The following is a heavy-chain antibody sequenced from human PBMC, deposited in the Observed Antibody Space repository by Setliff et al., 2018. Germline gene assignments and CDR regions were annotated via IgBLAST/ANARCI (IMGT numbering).Heavy chain of an antibody. CDR2: INHSGST. CDR3: ASQEPLYSSGWYYFDY. D-gene: IGHD6-19*01. CDR1: GGSISSSGYY. V-gene: IGHV4-39*07. J-gene: IGHJ4*02. Sequence: SETLSLTCTVSGGSISSSGYYWSWIRQPPGKGLEWIGEINHSGSTNYNPSLKSRVTISVDTSKNQFSLKLSSVTAADTAAYYCASQEPLYSSGWYYFDYWGQGTLVTVSS.